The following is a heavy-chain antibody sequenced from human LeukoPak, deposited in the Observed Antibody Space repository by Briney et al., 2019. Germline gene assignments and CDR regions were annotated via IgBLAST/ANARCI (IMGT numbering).Heavy chain of an antibody. J-gene: IGHJ3*02. V-gene: IGHV4-61*02. CDR1: GDSISSGDYY. D-gene: IGHD6-13*01. CDR2: ISSSGST. CDR3: ARAIRSSWYWTHDAFDI. Sequence: SETLSLTCTVSGDSISSGDYYWSWIRQPAGKGLEWIGRISSSGSTYYNPSLKSRVTISVDTSKNQFSLKLSSVTAADTAVYYCARAIRSSWYWTHDAFDIWGQGTMVTVSS.